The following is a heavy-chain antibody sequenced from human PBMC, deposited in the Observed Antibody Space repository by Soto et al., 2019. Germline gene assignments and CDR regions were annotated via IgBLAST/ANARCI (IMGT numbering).Heavy chain of an antibody. D-gene: IGHD5-18*01. V-gene: IGHV3-23*01. CDR2: VTGSGGST. J-gene: IGHJ4*02. Sequence: GGSLRLSCAASGFRFSSYAMSWVRQAPGKGFEWVSTVTGSGGSTFYADSVKGRLSISRDNSKNTLYLQMNSLRAEDTAVYYCAICTGIQLWVFNYWGEGTPVTVSS. CDR3: AICTGIQLWVFNY. CDR1: GFRFSSYA.